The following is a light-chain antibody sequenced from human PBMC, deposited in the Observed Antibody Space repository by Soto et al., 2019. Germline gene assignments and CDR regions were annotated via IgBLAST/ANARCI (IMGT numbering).Light chain of an antibody. V-gene: IGKV3-11*01. CDR3: HQSQSWPRT. CDR1: QAVNTR. CDR2: LAS. Sequence: EIVLTQSPATLSSFPGDRVTLSCRASQAVNTRLAWYQHKPGQAPRLLIYLASNRAAGVPARFSGSGSGTDFTLTISNVEHEDFAVYYCHQSQSWPRTFGPGPKVDIK. J-gene: IGKJ1*01.